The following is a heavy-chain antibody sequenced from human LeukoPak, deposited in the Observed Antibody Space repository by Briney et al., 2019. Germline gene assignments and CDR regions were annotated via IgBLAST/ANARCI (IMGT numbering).Heavy chain of an antibody. V-gene: IGHV5-51*01. CDR3: VSSGSPIPYYFDY. J-gene: IGHJ4*02. CDR2: IYPGDSDT. Sequence: GESLKVSCKGSGYSFTTYWVGWVRQTHGKGLECMGIIYPGDSDTRYSPSFQGQVTISADKSISTAYLQWSSLKASDTAMYYCVSSGSPIPYYFDYWGQGTLVTVSS. D-gene: IGHD1-26*01. CDR1: GYSFTTYW.